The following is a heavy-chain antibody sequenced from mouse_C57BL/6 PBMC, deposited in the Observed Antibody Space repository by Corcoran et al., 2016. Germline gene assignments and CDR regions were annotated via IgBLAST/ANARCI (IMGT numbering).Heavy chain of an antibody. D-gene: IGHD1-1*01. CDR2: INPNNGGT. CDR1: GYTFTDYY. V-gene: IGHV1-26*01. Sequence: EVQLQQSGPELVKPGASVKISCKASGYTFTDYYMNWVKQSHGKSLEWIGDINPNNGGTSYNQKFKGKATLTVDKSSSTPYTELRSLTSEDAAVYYCARKHYVSVYGGQGTTLTVSA. CDR3: ARKHYVSVY. J-gene: IGHJ2*01.